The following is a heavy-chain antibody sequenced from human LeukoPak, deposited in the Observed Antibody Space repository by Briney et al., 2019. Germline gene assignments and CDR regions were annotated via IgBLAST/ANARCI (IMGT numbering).Heavy chain of an antibody. D-gene: IGHD5-18*01. J-gene: IGHJ4*02. Sequence: SETLSLTCTVSGGSFSDYYWSFIRQPPGKGLEWIGYIYHNGNSDFNPSLKSRVTISVDTSKNQFSLRMSSVTAADTAVYFCAGEAYSNGWLDNWGPGTLVTVSS. CDR3: AGEAYSNGWLDN. V-gene: IGHV4-59*01. CDR2: IYHNGNS. CDR1: GGSFSDYY.